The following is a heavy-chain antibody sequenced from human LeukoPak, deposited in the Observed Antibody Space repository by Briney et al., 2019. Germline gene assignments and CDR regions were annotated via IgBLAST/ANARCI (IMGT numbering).Heavy chain of an antibody. V-gene: IGHV3-20*04. J-gene: IGHJ4*02. CDR3: ARDRMGTSYGVSHFDS. CDR2: INWNGGIT. CDR1: GFTFVDYG. D-gene: IGHD6-6*01. Sequence: GGSLRLSCATSGFTFVDYGLSWVRQAPGKGLEWLSAINWNGGITEYADSVEGRFTISRDNAKNSLYLQMDSLRAEDTAFYYCARDRMGTSYGVSHFDSWGQGTLVTVSS.